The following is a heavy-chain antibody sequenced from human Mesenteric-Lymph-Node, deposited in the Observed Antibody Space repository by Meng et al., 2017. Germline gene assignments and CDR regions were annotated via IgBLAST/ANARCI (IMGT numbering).Heavy chain of an antibody. Sequence: SETLSLTCTVSGGSISSSSYYWGWIRQPPGKGLEWIGYIYYSGSTYYNPSLKSRVTISVDTSKNQFSLKLSSVTAADTAVYYCARDSATGGRKYDSWGQGTLVTVSS. V-gene: IGHV4-31*03. J-gene: IGHJ4*02. CDR2: IYYSGST. CDR3: ARDSATGGRKYDS. D-gene: IGHD2-15*01. CDR1: GGSISSSSYY.